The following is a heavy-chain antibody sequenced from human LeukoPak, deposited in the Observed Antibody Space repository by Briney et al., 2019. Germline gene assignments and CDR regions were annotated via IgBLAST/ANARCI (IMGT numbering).Heavy chain of an antibody. CDR2: IYHSGST. V-gene: IGHV4-38-2*01. D-gene: IGHD4-23*01. J-gene: IGHJ4*02. CDR3: ARQLYGGNSLNDY. Sequence: PSETLSLTCAVSGYSISSGYYWGWIRQPPGKGLEWIGSIYHSGSTYYNPSLKSRVTISVDTSKNQFSLKLSSVTAADTAVYYCARQLYGGNSLNDYWGQRTLVTVSS. CDR1: GYSISSGYY.